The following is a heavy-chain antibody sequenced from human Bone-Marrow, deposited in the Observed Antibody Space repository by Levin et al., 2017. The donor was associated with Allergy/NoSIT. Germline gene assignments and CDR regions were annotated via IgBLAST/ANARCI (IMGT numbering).Heavy chain of an antibody. CDR2: MFSGGRT. D-gene: IGHD1-14*01. V-gene: IGHV3-66*01. Sequence: GGSLRLSCAASGFTVASTFINWVRQAPGKGLEWVSVMFSGGRTYYADAVEGRFTISRDNSKNTVDLQMNNLKVEDTAIYFCAASQPGRETFDFWGQGTPVTVSS. J-gene: IGHJ4*02. CDR1: GFTVASTF. CDR3: AASQPGRETFDF.